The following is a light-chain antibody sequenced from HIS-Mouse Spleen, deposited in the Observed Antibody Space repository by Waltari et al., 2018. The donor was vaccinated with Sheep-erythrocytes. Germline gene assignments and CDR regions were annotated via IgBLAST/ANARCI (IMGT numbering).Light chain of an antibody. V-gene: IGLV2-14*01. CDR2: EVS. CDR1: SSDVGGYNY. J-gene: IGLJ2*01. Sequence: QSALTQPASVSGSPGQSITISCTGTSSDVGGYNYVSWYQQHPGKAPKLVIYEVSKRPSGVFNRFSGSKSGNTTSLTISGLQAEDEADYYCSSYTSSSTLVVFGGGTKLTVL. CDR3: SSYTSSSTLVV.